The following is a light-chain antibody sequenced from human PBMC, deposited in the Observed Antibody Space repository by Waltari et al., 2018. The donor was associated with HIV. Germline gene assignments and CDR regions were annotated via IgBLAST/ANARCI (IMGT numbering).Light chain of an antibody. Sequence: DIQMTQSPSSLSASVVDRVTVSCRANQNISSYLIWYQQRPGKAPRLLIYTASTLQRGVPSRFSGSGSGTDFTLYITSLQPEDFATYYCQQSYSTPLTFGGGTRVEIK. CDR2: TAS. CDR1: QNISSY. CDR3: QQSYSTPLT. J-gene: IGKJ4*01. V-gene: IGKV1-39*01.